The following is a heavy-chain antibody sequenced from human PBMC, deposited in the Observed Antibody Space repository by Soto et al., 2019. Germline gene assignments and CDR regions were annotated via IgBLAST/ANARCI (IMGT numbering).Heavy chain of an antibody. Sequence: ASVKVSCKASGYTFTSYDINWVRQATGQGLEWMGWMNPNSGNTGYAQKFQGRVTFTRDTSTSTVYMELSGLRSDDTAVYYCSRVDPGETSPFDHWGQGTLVTVSS. CDR3: SRVDPGETSPFDH. D-gene: IGHD3-10*01. V-gene: IGHV1-8*01. CDR1: GYTFTSYD. CDR2: MNPNSGNT. J-gene: IGHJ4*02.